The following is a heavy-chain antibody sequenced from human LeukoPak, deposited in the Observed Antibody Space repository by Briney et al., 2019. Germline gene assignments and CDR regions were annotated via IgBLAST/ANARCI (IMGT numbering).Heavy chain of an antibody. Sequence: SVKVPCKASGGTFSSYAISWVRQAPGQGLEWMGGIIPIFGTANYAQKFQGRVTITTDESTSTAYMELSSLRSEDTAVYYCARTDTAMVNDFDYWGQGTLVTVSS. J-gene: IGHJ4*02. CDR2: IIPIFGTA. D-gene: IGHD5-18*01. CDR1: GGTFSSYA. V-gene: IGHV1-69*05. CDR3: ARTDTAMVNDFDY.